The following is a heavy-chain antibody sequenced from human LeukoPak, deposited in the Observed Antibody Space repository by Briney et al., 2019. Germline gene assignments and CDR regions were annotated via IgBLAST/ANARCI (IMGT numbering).Heavy chain of an antibody. CDR1: GDSINPYY. CDR3: ARGGVAIPAANNWFDP. V-gene: IGHV4-59*01. Sequence: SETLSLTCAVSGDSINPYYWSWIRQPPGKGLEWIGYIYYSGNTNYNPSLKSRVIISADTSKNQYSLRLSSVTAADTAVYYCARGGVAIPAANNWFDPWGQGTLVTVSS. J-gene: IGHJ5*02. CDR2: IYYSGNT. D-gene: IGHD2-2*01.